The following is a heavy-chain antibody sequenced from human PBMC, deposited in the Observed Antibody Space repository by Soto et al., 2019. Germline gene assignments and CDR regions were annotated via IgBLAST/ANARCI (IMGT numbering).Heavy chain of an antibody. CDR2: ISYDGSHK. CDR3: VRNSPSSAEYFQH. D-gene: IGHD1-26*01. J-gene: IGHJ1*01. Sequence: QVQLVESGGGVVQPGRSLRLSCAASGFTLSSYGMHWVRQAPGKGLEWVAVISYDGSHKYYADSVKGRFTISRDNSKNTLYLQMNSLRAEYTALYYFVRNSPSSAEYFQHWGQGTLVTVSS. CDR1: GFTLSSYG. V-gene: IGHV3-30*03.